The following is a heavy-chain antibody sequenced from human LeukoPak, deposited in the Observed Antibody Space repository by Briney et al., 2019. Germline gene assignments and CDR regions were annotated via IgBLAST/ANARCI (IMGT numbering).Heavy chain of an antibody. Sequence: SETLSLTCAVYGGSFSGNSWSWIRQPPGKGLEWIGEINHSGSTNYNPSLKSRVTISVDTSKNQFSLKLNSVTAADTAVYYCARRGVVPAARRQFDYWGQGTLVTVSS. CDR1: GGSFSGNS. D-gene: IGHD2-2*01. V-gene: IGHV4-34*01. CDR2: INHSGST. CDR3: ARRGVVPAARRQFDY. J-gene: IGHJ4*02.